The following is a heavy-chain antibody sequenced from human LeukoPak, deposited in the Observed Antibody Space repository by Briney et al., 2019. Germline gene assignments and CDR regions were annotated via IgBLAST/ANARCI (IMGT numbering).Heavy chain of an antibody. V-gene: IGHV4-31*03. J-gene: IGHJ6*04. CDR2: IYYSGSA. Sequence: PSQTLSLTCTVSGGSISSDGYYWSWIRQHPGKGLEWIGYIYYSGSAYYNPALKSRVTISVDTSKNQFSLKLSSVTAADTAVYYCARGLAGLVRGGLDAWGKGTTITVSS. D-gene: IGHD3-10*01. CDR1: GGSISSDGYY. CDR3: ARGLAGLVRGGLDA.